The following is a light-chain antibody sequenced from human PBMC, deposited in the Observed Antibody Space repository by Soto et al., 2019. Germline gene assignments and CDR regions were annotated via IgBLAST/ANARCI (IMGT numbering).Light chain of an antibody. CDR3: CSFAGRSFV. V-gene: IGLV2-11*01. J-gene: IGLJ1*01. Sequence: QSVLTQPRSVSGSPGQSVTISCTGTSSDVGGYNYVSWYQQHPGEAPKVMIYDVNERPSGVSDRFSGSKSGNTASLTISGLQAEDEADYYCCSFAGRSFVFGTGTKVTVL. CDR2: DVN. CDR1: SSDVGGYNY.